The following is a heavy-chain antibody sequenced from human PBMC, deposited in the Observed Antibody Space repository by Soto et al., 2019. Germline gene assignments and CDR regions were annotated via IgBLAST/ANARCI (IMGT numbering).Heavy chain of an antibody. CDR3: TTDWGFLEWSKTRPTDY. D-gene: IGHD3-3*01. V-gene: IGHV3-15*07. J-gene: IGHJ4*02. Sequence: PGGSLRLSCAASGFTFSNAWMNWVRQAPGKGLEWVGRIKSKTDDGTTDYAAPVKGRFTISRDDSKNTMYLQMNSLKTEDTAVYYCTTDWGFLEWSKTRPTDYWSQGTLVTVSS. CDR2: IKSKTDDGTT. CDR1: GFTFSNAW.